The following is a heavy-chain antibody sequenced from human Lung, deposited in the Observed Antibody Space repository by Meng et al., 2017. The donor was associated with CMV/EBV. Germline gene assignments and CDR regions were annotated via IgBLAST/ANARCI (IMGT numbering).Heavy chain of an antibody. CDR3: GTDH. Sequence: GESLKISCAASGFTFPNAWMSWIRQAPGKGPEWIGRIKSHIDGGTTDYAAPVKGRFTISRDDSKNTLYLQMNSLKTDDTAVYYCGTDHWGQGTLVTSPQ. V-gene: IGHV3-15*01. J-gene: IGHJ1*01. CDR2: IKSHIDGGTT. CDR1: GFTFPNAW.